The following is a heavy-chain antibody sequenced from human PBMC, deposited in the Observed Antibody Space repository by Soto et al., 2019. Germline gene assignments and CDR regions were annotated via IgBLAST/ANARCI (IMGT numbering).Heavy chain of an antibody. CDR3: AKTRSGAHGAFDV. CDR1: GFAFSNFF. V-gene: IGHV3-11*05. J-gene: IGHJ3*01. Sequence: QVQLVESGGGLVKPGGSLRLSCATSGFAFSNFFMSWIRQAPGKGLEWVGYISGAGSYTNYTDSVRGRFTISRDNGRNSLSLEMNSLRDDDTAVYYCAKTRSGAHGAFDVWGQGTMVIVSS. CDR2: ISGAGSYT. D-gene: IGHD5-12*01.